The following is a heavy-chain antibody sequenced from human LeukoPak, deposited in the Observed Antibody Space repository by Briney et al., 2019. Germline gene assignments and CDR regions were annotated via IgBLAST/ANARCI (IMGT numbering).Heavy chain of an antibody. CDR3: ARARSSYGYGDAFDI. CDR2: IKEDGSEK. CDR1: RFTFSDYY. D-gene: IGHD5-18*01. Sequence: PGGSLRLSCAASRFTFSDYYMTWVRQAPGRGLEWVANIKEDGSEKNYVDSVKGRFTISRDNAKNSVYLLLNSLTPEDTAVYYCARARSSYGYGDAFDIWGQGTMVTVSS. V-gene: IGHV3-7*01. J-gene: IGHJ3*02.